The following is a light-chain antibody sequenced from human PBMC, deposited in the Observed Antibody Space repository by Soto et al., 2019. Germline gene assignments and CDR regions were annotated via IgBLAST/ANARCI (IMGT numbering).Light chain of an antibody. CDR2: GAS. CDR1: QSVYNNY. Sequence: EIVLTQSPGTLSLSPGERATLSCRASQSVYNNYVAWYQQKPGQTPRLLVNGASNRATGIPDRFSGGGSGTDFTLTISSLEPEDFAVYYCQQYGLPPLSFGQGTRVEIK. CDR3: QQYGLPPLS. J-gene: IGKJ2*01. V-gene: IGKV3-20*01.